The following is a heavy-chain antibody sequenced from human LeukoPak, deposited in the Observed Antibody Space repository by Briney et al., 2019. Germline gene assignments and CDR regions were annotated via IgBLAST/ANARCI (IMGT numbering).Heavy chain of an antibody. V-gene: IGHV4-59*01. J-gene: IGHJ4*02. D-gene: IGHD3-9*01. Sequence: PSETLSLNCTVSGGSISSYYWSWIRQPPGKGLEWIGYIYYSGSTNYNPSLKSRVTISVDTSKNQFSLKLSSVTAADTAVYYCARGKLRYFDRLPLPDYWGQGTLVTVSS. CDR3: ARGKLRYFDRLPLPDY. CDR2: IYYSGST. CDR1: GGSISSYY.